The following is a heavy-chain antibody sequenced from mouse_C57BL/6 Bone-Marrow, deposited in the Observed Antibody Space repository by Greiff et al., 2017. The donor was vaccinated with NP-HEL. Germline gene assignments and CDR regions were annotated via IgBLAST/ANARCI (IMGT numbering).Heavy chain of an antibody. CDR1: GYTFTSYW. J-gene: IGHJ2*01. D-gene: IGHD1-1*01. V-gene: IGHV1-61*01. Sequence: QVQLQQPGAELVRPGSSVKLSCKASGYTFTSYWMDWVKQRPGQGLEWIGNIYPSDSETHYNQKFKDKATLTVDKSSSTAYMQLSSLTSEDSAVYYCALVTAVVATGDYWGQGTTLTVSS. CDR2: IYPSDSET. CDR3: ALVTAVVATGDY.